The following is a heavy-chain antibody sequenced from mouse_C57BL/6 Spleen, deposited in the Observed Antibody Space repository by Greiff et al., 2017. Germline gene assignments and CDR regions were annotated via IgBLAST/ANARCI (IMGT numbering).Heavy chain of an antibody. CDR1: GYTFTSYW. Sequence: QVQLQQPGAGLVKPGASVKLSCKASGYTFTSYWMHWVKQRPGRGLEWIGRIDPNSGGTKYNEKFKSKATLTVDKPSSTAYMQLSSLTSEDSAVYYCARNRMGTYSNYDYFDYWGQGTTLTVSA. CDR3: ARNRMGTYSNYDYFDY. V-gene: IGHV1-72*01. CDR2: IDPNSGGT. J-gene: IGHJ2*01. D-gene: IGHD2-5*01.